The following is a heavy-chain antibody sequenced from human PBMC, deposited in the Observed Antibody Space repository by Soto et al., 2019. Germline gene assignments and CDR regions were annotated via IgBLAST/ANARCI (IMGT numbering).Heavy chain of an antibody. Sequence: QTLSLTCAISGDSVSSNTTAWNWIRQSPSRGLEWLGRTYYDSKWYTDYAESVKSRMTINADTSKNHFSLNLKSVTPEDTALYYCAGNYYGSGSYYSSFDYWGQGTLVTVSS. CDR3: AGNYYGSGSYYSSFDY. D-gene: IGHD3-10*01. J-gene: IGHJ4*02. CDR2: TYYDSKWYT. CDR1: GDSVSSNTTA. V-gene: IGHV6-1*01.